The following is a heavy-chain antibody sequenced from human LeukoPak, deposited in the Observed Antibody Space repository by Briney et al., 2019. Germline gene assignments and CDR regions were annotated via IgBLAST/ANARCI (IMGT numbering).Heavy chain of an antibody. V-gene: IGHV1-58*02. CDR3: ARGGYSYGSYYYMDV. D-gene: IGHD5-18*01. CDR1: GFTFTSSA. Sequence: SVKVSCKASGFTFTSSAMQWVRQARGQRLEWIGWIVVGSGNTNYAQKFQERVTITRDMSTSTAYMELSRLRSDDTAVYYCARGGYSYGSYYYMDVWGKGTTVTVSS. CDR2: IVVGSGNT. J-gene: IGHJ6*03.